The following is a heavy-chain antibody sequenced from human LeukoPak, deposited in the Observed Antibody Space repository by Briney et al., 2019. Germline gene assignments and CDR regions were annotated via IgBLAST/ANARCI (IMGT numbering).Heavy chain of an antibody. J-gene: IGHJ6*03. V-gene: IGHV4-4*09. Sequence: SETLSLTCTVSGGSISSYYWSWIRQPPGKGLEWIGYIYTSGSTNYNPSLKSRVTISVDTSNNQFSLKLSSVTAADTAVYYCAAANIYYYYMDVWGKGTTVTVSS. CDR3: AAANIYYYYMDV. D-gene: IGHD6-13*01. CDR1: GGSISSYY. CDR2: IYTSGST.